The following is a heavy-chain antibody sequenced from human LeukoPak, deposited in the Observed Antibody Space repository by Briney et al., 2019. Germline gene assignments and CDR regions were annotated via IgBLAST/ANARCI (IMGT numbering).Heavy chain of an antibody. Sequence: GASVKVSSKASGYTFTVYYMHWGRQAPGQGLEWMGWINPNSGGTNYAQKFQGRVTITRDTTISTAYMELSRLRSDDTAVYYCARGPRNYDILTGYPNGRYMDVWGKGTTVTVSS. V-gene: IGHV1-2*02. CDR1: GYTFTVYY. J-gene: IGHJ6*03. D-gene: IGHD3-9*01. CDR2: INPNSGGT. CDR3: ARGPRNYDILTGYPNGRYMDV.